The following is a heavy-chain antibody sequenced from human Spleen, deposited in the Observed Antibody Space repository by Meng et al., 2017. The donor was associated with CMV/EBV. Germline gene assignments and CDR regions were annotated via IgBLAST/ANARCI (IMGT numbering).Heavy chain of an antibody. Sequence: QVQLVQSGAEVKKPGASVKDSGKASGYTFSTYDVTWVRQAPGQGLEWVGWVSAENGDTDYGQKFQGRVTVTADTFTNTAYMEMRSLRSDDSAMYYCARAGAAVTTHFDFWGQGTLVTVSS. CDR1: GYTFSTYD. CDR2: VSAENGDT. D-gene: IGHD4-17*01. J-gene: IGHJ4*02. V-gene: IGHV1-18*04. CDR3: ARAGAAVTTHFDF.